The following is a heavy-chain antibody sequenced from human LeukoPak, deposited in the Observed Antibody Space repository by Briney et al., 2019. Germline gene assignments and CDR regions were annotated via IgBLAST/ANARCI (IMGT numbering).Heavy chain of an antibody. CDR2: IRAYNGNT. CDR1: GYTFTRYG. J-gene: IGHJ4*02. Sequence: ASVKGSCKASGYTFTRYGISWVRQAPGQGLEWMGWIRAYNGNTNYAQKLQGRVTMTTDTSTSTAYMELRSLRSDDTAVYYCARDYGDYVDFDYWGQGTLVTVSS. V-gene: IGHV1-18*01. CDR3: ARDYGDYVDFDY. D-gene: IGHD4-17*01.